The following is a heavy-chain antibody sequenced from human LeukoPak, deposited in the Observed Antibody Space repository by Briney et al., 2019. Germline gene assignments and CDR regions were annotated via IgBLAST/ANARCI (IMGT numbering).Heavy chain of an antibody. J-gene: IGHJ6*02. CDR2: ISGGGTT. Sequence: TGGSLRLSCAVSGFIVSSNYMSWVRQAPGKGLESVSVISGGGTTYYADSVKGRFTTSRDNSKNTLYLHMNSLRADDTAVYFCARRGSNREDCSSTDCYGYGMDVWGQGTTVTVSS. CDR1: GFIVSSNY. CDR3: ARRGSNREDCSSTDCYGYGMDV. D-gene: IGHD2-2*01. V-gene: IGHV3-53*01.